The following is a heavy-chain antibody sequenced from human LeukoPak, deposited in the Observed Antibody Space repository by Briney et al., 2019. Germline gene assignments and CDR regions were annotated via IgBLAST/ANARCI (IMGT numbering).Heavy chain of an antibody. CDR3: ARDFYSSSGGY. D-gene: IGHD6-13*01. Sequence: PGGSLRLSCAASGFTFSSYAMHWVRQAPGKGLEWVAVISYDGSNKYYADSVKGRFTISRDNSKNTLYLQMNSLRAEDTAVYYCARDFYSSSGGYWGQGTLVTVSS. CDR2: ISYDGSNK. V-gene: IGHV3-30-3*01. CDR1: GFTFSSYA. J-gene: IGHJ4*02.